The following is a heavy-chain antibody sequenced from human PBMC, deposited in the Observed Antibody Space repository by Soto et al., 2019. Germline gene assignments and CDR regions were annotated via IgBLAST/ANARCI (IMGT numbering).Heavy chain of an antibody. J-gene: IGHJ5*02. D-gene: IGHD2-21*01. Sequence: QVQLVQSGAEVKKPGASVKVSCKASGYTFTSYGISWVRQAPGQGLEWMGWISAYNGNTNYAQKLQGRVTMTTDTSTSTANMELRSMRSDDTAVYYCEREEGSEVEGDNWFDPWGQGTLVTVSS. CDR2: ISAYNGNT. CDR1: GYTFTSYG. V-gene: IGHV1-18*01. CDR3: EREEGSEVEGDNWFDP.